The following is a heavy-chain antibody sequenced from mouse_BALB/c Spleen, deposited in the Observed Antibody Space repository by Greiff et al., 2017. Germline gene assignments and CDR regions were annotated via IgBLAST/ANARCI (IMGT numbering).Heavy chain of an antibody. Sequence: EVKLQESGGGLVKPGGSLKLSCAASGFTFSDYYMYWVRQTPEKRLEWVATISDGGSYTYYPDSVKGRFTISRDNAKNNLYLQMSSLKSEDTAMYYCARMGDSSGYGYAMDYWGQGTSVTVSS. D-gene: IGHD3-2*01. CDR3: ARMGDSSGYGYAMDY. CDR1: GFTFSDYY. V-gene: IGHV5-4*02. CDR2: ISDGGSYT. J-gene: IGHJ4*01.